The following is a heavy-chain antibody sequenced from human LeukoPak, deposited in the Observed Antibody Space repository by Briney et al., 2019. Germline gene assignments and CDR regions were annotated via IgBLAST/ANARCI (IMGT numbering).Heavy chain of an antibody. D-gene: IGHD2-15*01. CDR2: INPNSGDT. V-gene: IGHV1-2*02. CDR1: GYTFIGYY. J-gene: IGHJ4*02. CDR3: SGGTCSQGFDY. Sequence: GASVKVSCKASGYTFIGYYMHWVRQAPGQGLEYMGWINPNSGDTNHAQNFQGRVTLTRDTSISTAYMELSSLRSDDSAVYYCSGGTCSQGFDYWGQGTLVTVSS.